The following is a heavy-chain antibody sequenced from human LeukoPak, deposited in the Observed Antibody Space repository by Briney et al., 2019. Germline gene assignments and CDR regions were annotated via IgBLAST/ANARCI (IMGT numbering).Heavy chain of an antibody. V-gene: IGHV1-2*02. Sequence: ASVKVSCKAAGYSFIGYYMHWVRQAPGQGLQWVGWINPKSGGTNSAQRFQGRVSMTTDTSSATAYMELSRLTSDHTAVYFCARGTIGSYSSVHDWGQGTLITVSS. CDR1: GYSFIGYY. CDR2: INPKSGGT. CDR3: ARGTIGSYSSVHD. D-gene: IGHD1-26*01. J-gene: IGHJ1*01.